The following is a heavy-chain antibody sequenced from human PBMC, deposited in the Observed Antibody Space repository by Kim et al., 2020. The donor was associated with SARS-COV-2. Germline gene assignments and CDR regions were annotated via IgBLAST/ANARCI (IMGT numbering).Heavy chain of an antibody. J-gene: IGHJ2*01. V-gene: IGHV4-59*01. CDR2: IYNSEKI. CDR3: AAGSPYGTWSLL. D-gene: IGHD4-17*01. Sequence: SETLSLTCTVSGDSISSYYWHWIRQSPGNGLEWIGYIYNSEKINYNPSLKSQFTISLDTSTNQVSLKLNSVTAADTAIYYCAAGSPYGTWSLLWGRGTLVSVSS. CDR1: GDSISSYY.